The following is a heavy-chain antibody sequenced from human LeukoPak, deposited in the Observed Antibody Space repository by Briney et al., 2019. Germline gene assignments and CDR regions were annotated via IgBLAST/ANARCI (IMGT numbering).Heavy chain of an antibody. J-gene: IGHJ4*02. Sequence: SVKVSCKASGGTFSSYAISWVRQAPGQGLEWMGGIIPIFGTANYAQKFQGRVTITADESTSTAYMELSSLRSEDTAVYYCARYNGYSYGNYYFDYWGQGTLVTVSS. CDR2: IIPIFGTA. V-gene: IGHV1-69*13. CDR1: GGTFSSYA. CDR3: ARYNGYSYGNYYFDY. D-gene: IGHD5-18*01.